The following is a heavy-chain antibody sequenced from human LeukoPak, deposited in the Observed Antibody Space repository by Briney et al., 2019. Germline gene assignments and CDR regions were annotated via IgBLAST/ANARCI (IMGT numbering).Heavy chain of an antibody. D-gene: IGHD6-19*01. V-gene: IGHV4-39*01. Sequence: SETLSLTCTVSGGSISSSNYYWGWIRQPPGKGLEWIGRIYYSGNTYYNPSLKSRVTMSVDTSNNQFSLKLSSVTAADTAVYYCARLTRGHTSGWTNFDYWGQGTLVTVSS. CDR1: GGSISSSNYY. CDR2: IYYSGNT. J-gene: IGHJ4*02. CDR3: ARLTRGHTSGWTNFDY.